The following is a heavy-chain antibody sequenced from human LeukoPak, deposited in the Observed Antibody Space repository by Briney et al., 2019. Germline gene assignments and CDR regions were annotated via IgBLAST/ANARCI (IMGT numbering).Heavy chain of an antibody. Sequence: SETLSLTCTVSGGSLSSYYWSWIRQPAGKGLEWIGRIYTSGSTNYNPSLKSRVTMSVDASKNQFSLKLSSVTAADTAVYYCARSIGSCSGGSCSYYFDYWGQGTLVTVSS. CDR1: GGSLSSYY. D-gene: IGHD2-15*01. V-gene: IGHV4-4*07. CDR2: IYTSGST. CDR3: ARSIGSCSGGSCSYYFDY. J-gene: IGHJ4*02.